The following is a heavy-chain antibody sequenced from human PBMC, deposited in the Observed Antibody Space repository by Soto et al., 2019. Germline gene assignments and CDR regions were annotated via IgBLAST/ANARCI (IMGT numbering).Heavy chain of an antibody. CDR3: ARECTVATIGGGMDV. D-gene: IGHD5-12*01. CDR2: VYYNGNT. CDR1: GGSISGSSYY. J-gene: IGHJ6*02. V-gene: IGHV4-39*02. Sequence: SETLSLTCTVPGGSISGSSYYWGWIRQPPGKGLEWIGSVYYNGNTYYDPSLKSRVTISVDTSRNQFSLKLSSVTAADTAVYYCARECTVATIGGGMDVWGQGTTVTVSS.